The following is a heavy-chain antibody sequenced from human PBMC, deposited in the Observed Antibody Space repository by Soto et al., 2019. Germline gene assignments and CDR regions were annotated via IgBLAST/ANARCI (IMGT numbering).Heavy chain of an antibody. J-gene: IGHJ4*02. CDR2: INPNSGGT. Sequence: ASVKVCCKASGYTLTGDYKQWVRQAPGQGLEWMGWINPNSGGTNYAQKFQGRVTMTRDTSISTAYMELSRLRSDDTAVYYWARVKLLWFGEYDYWGQGTLVTVYS. V-gene: IGHV1-2*02. CDR1: GYTLTGDY. D-gene: IGHD3-10*01. CDR3: ARVKLLWFGEYDY.